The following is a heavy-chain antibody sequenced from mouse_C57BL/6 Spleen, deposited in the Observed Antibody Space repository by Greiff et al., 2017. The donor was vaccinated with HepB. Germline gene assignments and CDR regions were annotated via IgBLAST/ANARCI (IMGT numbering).Heavy chain of an antibody. CDR3: ARAGYDSYAMDY. CDR2: IHPNSGST. Sequence: QVQLQQPGAELVKPGASVKLSCKASGYTFTSYWMHWVKQRPGHGLEWIGMIHPNSGSTNYNEKFKSKATLTVDKSSSTAYMQLSSLTSEDSAVYYCARAGYDSYAMDYWGQGTSVTVSS. J-gene: IGHJ4*01. D-gene: IGHD3-1*01. CDR1: GYTFTSYW. V-gene: IGHV1-64*01.